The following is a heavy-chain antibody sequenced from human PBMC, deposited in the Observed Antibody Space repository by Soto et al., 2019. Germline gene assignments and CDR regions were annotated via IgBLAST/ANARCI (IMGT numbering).Heavy chain of an antibody. CDR3: ARGRITMVRGVTTNWFDP. J-gene: IGHJ5*02. V-gene: IGHV4-30-4*01. CDR2: IYYSGST. D-gene: IGHD3-10*01. CDR1: GGSISSGDYY. Sequence: SETLSLTCTVSGGSISSGDYYWSWIRQPPGKGLEWIGYIYYSGSTYYNPSLKSRVTISVDTSKNQFSLKLSSVTAADTAVYYCARGRITMVRGVTTNWFDPWGQGTLVTVSS.